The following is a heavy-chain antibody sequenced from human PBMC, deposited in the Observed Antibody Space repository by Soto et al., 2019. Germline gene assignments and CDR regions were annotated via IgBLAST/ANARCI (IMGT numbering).Heavy chain of an antibody. V-gene: IGHV3-9*01. CDR2: ISWNSGRI. J-gene: IGHJ4*02. CDR1: GFTLDDYA. D-gene: IGHD5-18*01. Sequence: EVQLVESGGGLVQPGRSLRLSCAASGFTLDDYAMHWVRQAPGKGLEWASGISWNSGRIGYADSVKGRLTISRDNAKNSLYLQMNSLRAEDTALYYGAKGPADYTAMATAPPFDYWGQGTLVTVSS. CDR3: AKGPADYTAMATAPPFDY.